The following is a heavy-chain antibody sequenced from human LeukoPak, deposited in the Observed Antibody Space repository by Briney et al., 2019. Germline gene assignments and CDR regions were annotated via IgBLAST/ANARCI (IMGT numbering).Heavy chain of an antibody. CDR2: IYTSGST. Sequence: SETLSLTCTVSGGSISSYYWSWIRQPAGKGLEWIGRIYTSGSTNYNPSLKSRVTMSVDTSKNQFSLKLSSVTAADTAVYYCAGEAEYDYVWGSYRPILDYWGQGTLVTVSS. D-gene: IGHD3-16*02. J-gene: IGHJ4*02. V-gene: IGHV4-4*07. CDR3: AGEAEYDYVWGSYRPILDY. CDR1: GGSISSYY.